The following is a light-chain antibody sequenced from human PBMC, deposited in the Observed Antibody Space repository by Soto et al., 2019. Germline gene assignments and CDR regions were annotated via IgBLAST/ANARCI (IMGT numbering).Light chain of an antibody. CDR3: AVWDDSLNGHV. V-gene: IGLV1-44*01. J-gene: IGLJ1*01. Sequence: QSALTQPPSASGTPGQTVTISCSGSSSNIGTSSVHWYKHLPGTAPKPLIYTNDQRPSGVPDRFSGSKSGTSASLAISGLQSEDESDYYCAVWDDSLNGHVFGAGTKVTVL. CDR1: SSNIGTSS. CDR2: TND.